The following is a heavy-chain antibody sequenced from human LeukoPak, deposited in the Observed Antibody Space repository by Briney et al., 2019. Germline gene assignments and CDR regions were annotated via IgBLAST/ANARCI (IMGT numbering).Heavy chain of an antibody. Sequence: GGSLRLSCAASGFTFSNAWMSWVRQAPGKGLEWVGRIKSKTDGGTTDYAAPVKGRFTISRDDSKNTLYLQMNSLKTEDTAVYYCTTDALLLWFGESWGQGTLVTVSS. CDR3: TTDALLLWFGES. J-gene: IGHJ5*02. V-gene: IGHV3-15*01. D-gene: IGHD3-10*01. CDR2: IKSKTDGGTT. CDR1: GFTFSNAW.